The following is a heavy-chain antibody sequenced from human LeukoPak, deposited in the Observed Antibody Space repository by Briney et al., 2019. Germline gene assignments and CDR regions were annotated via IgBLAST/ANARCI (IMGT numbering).Heavy chain of an antibody. V-gene: IGHV3-30-3*01. CDR3: ASSERVYGGFWYFDL. CDR2: ISYDGSNK. J-gene: IGHJ2*01. D-gene: IGHD4-23*01. Sequence: HSGGSLRLSCAASGFTFSSYAMHWVRQAPGKGLEWVAVISYDGSNKYYADSVKGRFTISRDNSKNTLYLQMNSLRAEDTAVYYCASSERVYGGFWYFDLWGRGTLVTVSS. CDR1: GFTFSSYA.